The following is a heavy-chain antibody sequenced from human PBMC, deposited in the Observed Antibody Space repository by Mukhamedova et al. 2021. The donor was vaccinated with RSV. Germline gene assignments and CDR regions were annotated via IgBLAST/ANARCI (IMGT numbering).Heavy chain of an antibody. Sequence: SGSSGINAEYMGRFTISRDNSKNTLYLQTNSLRAEDTAVYYCATRTSRYCSSTSCYPFAYWGQGTLVTVSS. D-gene: IGHD2-2*01. V-gene: IGHV3-23*01. CDR2: SGSSGI. CDR3: ATRTSRYCSSTSCYPFAY. J-gene: IGHJ4*02.